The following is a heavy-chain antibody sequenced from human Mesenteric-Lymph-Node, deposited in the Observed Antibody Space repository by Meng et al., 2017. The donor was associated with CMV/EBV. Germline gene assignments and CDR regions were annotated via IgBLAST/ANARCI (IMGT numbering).Heavy chain of an antibody. CDR2: LSGSGTST. CDR3: AKSRSYYGSGSYLDS. CDR1: GFTFSSYA. D-gene: IGHD3-10*01. J-gene: IGHJ1*01. Sequence: GESLKISCAASGFTFSSYAMSWVRQAPGKGLDWVSGLSGSGTSTYYADSVRGRFTISRDNSRGTVFLQLDSLKVDDTAVYYCAKSRSYYGSGSYLDSWGRRPMVPFSS. V-gene: IGHV3-23*01.